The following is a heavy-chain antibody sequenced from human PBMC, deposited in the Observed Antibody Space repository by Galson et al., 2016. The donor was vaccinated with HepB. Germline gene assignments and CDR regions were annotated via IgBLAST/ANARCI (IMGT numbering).Heavy chain of an antibody. J-gene: IGHJ4*02. Sequence: SVKVSCKAPGFTSSSTVMHWVRQARGQSLEWVGWIVVGSGNTNYAPKFQERVSITRDMSTTTAYMELSSLRSEDTAVYYCVMELLTGHAYFDYWGQGTLGTVSS. CDR1: GFTSSSTV. CDR3: VMELLTGHAYFDY. D-gene: IGHD3-9*01. CDR2: IVVGSGNT. V-gene: IGHV1-58*02.